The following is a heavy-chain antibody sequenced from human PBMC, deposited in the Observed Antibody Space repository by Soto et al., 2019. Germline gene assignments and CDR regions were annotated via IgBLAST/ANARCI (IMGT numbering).Heavy chain of an antibody. Sequence: ASVKVSCKASGYTFTSYYMHWVRQAPGQGLEWMGIINPSGGSTSYAQKFQGRVTMNRDTSTSTVYMELSSLRSEDTAVYYCAKGYDSSGYYPDGLYYFDYWGQGTLVTVSS. V-gene: IGHV1-46*01. CDR1: GYTFTSYY. J-gene: IGHJ4*02. D-gene: IGHD3-22*01. CDR2: INPSGGST. CDR3: AKGYDSSGYYPDGLYYFDY.